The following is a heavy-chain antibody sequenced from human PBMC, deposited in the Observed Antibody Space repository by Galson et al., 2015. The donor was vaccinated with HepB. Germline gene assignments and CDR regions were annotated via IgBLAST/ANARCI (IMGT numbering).Heavy chain of an antibody. J-gene: IGHJ4*02. CDR2: IKTDGSYT. CDR1: GFTFSSYW. D-gene: IGHD2-2*01. Sequence: SLRLSCAASGFTFSSYWTHWVRQAPGKGLVWVPRIKTDGSYTSYADSVKGRFTISRDNAKNTVYLGMNSLRTEDTSIYYCVRSSNFDTWGQGTLVTVSS. CDR3: VRSSNFDT. V-gene: IGHV3-74*01.